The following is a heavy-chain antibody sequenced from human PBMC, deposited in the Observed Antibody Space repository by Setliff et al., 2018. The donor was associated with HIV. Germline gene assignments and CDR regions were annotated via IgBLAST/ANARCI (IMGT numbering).Heavy chain of an antibody. CDR3: ARRTDYSDSSGYYYYFDY. D-gene: IGHD3-22*01. V-gene: IGHV1-3*01. CDR2: INAGNGNT. J-gene: IGHJ4*02. Sequence: AASVKVSCKASGYTFTDYAMHWVRQAPGQRLEWMGWINAGNGNTKYSQKFQGRVTITRDTSASTAYMELSSLRYEDTAVYYCARRTDYSDSSGYYYYFDYWGQGTLVTVSS. CDR1: GYTFTDYA.